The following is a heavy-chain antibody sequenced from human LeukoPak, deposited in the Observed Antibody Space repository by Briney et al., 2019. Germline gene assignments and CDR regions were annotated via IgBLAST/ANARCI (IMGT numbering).Heavy chain of an antibody. CDR2: IYSDSST. CDR3: ARTYYDFWRVPHWGFDP. Sequence: GGALRLSCAAPGFTVNSSYMTWVRQAPGKGLEWVSIIYSDSSTYYADSVKGRFTISRDNSKNTLYLQMNSLRAEDTAVYYCARTYYDFWRVPHWGFDPWGQGTLVTVSS. D-gene: IGHD3-3*01. V-gene: IGHV3-66*02. J-gene: IGHJ5*02. CDR1: GFTVNSSY.